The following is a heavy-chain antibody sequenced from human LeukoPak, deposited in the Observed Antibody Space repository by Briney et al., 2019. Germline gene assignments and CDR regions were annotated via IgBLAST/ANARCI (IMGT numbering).Heavy chain of an antibody. V-gene: IGHV4-59*01. Sequence: SETLSLTCTVSGGSISSYYWSWIRQPPGKGLEWIGYIYYSGSTNYNPSLKSRVTISVDTSKNQFSLKLSSVTAADTAVYYRARGSREYYDFWSSPPFFGYWGQGTLVTVSS. CDR1: GGSISSYY. CDR2: IYYSGST. CDR3: ARGSREYYDFWSSPPFFGY. J-gene: IGHJ4*02. D-gene: IGHD3-3*01.